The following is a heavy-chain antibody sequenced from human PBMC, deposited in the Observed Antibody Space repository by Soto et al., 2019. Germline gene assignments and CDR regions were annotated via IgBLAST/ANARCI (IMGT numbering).Heavy chain of an antibody. CDR1: GGTFSSYA. J-gene: IGHJ6*02. D-gene: IGHD3-22*01. V-gene: IGHV1-69*13. CDR2: IIPIFGTA. Sequence: GASVKVSCKASGGTFSSYAISWVRQAPGQGLEWMGGIIPIFGTADYAQKFRGRVTITADESTSTAYMELSSLRSEDTAVYYCARDANDSGPYGMDVWGQGTTVTVS. CDR3: ARDANDSGPYGMDV.